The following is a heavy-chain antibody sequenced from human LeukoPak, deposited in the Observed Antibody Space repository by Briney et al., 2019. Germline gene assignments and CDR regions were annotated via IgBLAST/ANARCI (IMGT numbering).Heavy chain of an antibody. CDR3: AKGQATAILPLFDS. J-gene: IGHJ4*02. Sequence: QPGRSLRLSCAASGFTFSSYGMHGVRQAPGKGLEWVALISYDGSSKYYADSVKGQFTISRDNSKNTLYLQMNSLRAEATAVYYCAKGQATAILPLFDSWGQGTLVTVSS. D-gene: IGHD2-2*02. V-gene: IGHV3-30*18. CDR1: GFTFSSYG. CDR2: ISYDGSSK.